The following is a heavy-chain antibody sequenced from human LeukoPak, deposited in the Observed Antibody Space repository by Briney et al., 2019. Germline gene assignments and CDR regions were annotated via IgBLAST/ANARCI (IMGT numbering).Heavy chain of an antibody. CDR1: GGTFSSYA. Sequence: ASVKVSCKASGGTFSSYAISWVRQAPGQGPEWMGGIIPIFGTANYAQKFQGRVTITADKSTSTAYMELSSLRSEDTAVYYCARRGGITMVRGVMVDAFDIWGQGTMVTVSS. V-gene: IGHV1-69*06. J-gene: IGHJ3*02. D-gene: IGHD3-10*01. CDR2: IIPIFGTA. CDR3: ARRGGITMVRGVMVDAFDI.